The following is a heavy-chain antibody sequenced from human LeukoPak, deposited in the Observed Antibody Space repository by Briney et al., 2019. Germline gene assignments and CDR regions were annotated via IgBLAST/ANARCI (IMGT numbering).Heavy chain of an antibody. CDR2: ISSSSSYI. CDR3: AREGRSGGGDI. Sequence: GRSLRLSCAASGFTFSSYGMHWVRQAPGKGLEWVSSISSSSSYIYYADSVKGRFTISRDNAKNSLYLQMNSLRAEDTAVYYCAREGRSGGGDIWGQGTMVTVSS. D-gene: IGHD3-10*01. V-gene: IGHV3-21*01. CDR1: GFTFSSYG. J-gene: IGHJ3*02.